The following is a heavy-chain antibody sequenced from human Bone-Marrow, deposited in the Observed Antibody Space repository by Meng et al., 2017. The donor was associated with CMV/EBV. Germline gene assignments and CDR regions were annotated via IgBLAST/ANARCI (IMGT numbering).Heavy chain of an antibody. V-gene: IGHV4-59*01. J-gene: IGHJ4*02. D-gene: IGHD5-12*01. CDR1: GGSMNTYY. Sequence: SETLSLTCTVSGGSMNTYYWSWIRQSPGKGLQWIGYIYYSGNTNYNPSLRSRVTISADTSKNQFSLKLTSVTAADTAVYYCARAVRFSRIVATIDYWGQGTLVTVSS. CDR3: ARAVRFSRIVATIDY. CDR2: IYYSGNT.